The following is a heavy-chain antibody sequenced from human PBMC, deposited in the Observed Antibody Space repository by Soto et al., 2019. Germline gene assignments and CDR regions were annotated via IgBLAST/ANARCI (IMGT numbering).Heavy chain of an antibody. J-gene: IGHJ6*02. Sequence: QVQLQRWGAGLLKPSETLSLTCAVYGGSFSGYYWSWIRQSRGKGLEWIGEIHHSGSTNYNPSLKSRVTISLDTSKNQFSLKLTSVTAADTALYYCARVPGIWQQLVQSYYFALAVWGQGTTVTVSS. CDR1: GGSFSGYY. CDR3: ARVPGIWQQLVQSYYFALAV. D-gene: IGHD6-13*01. V-gene: IGHV4-34*01. CDR2: IHHSGST.